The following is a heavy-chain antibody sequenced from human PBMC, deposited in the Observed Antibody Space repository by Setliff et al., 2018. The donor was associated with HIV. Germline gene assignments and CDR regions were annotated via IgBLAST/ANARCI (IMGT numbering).Heavy chain of an antibody. Sequence: PSETLSLTCTVSGGSFTSRSYYWGWIRQHPGKGLEWIGYIHYSGNTYNNPSLNSRISISVDMSKNKFSLKLSSLTAADTAVYYCARGGLGVVTSFDSWGPGTLVTVS. J-gene: IGHJ4*02. D-gene: IGHD3-3*01. V-gene: IGHV4-31*03. CDR1: GGSFTSRSYY. CDR3: ARGGLGVVTSFDS. CDR2: IHYSGNT.